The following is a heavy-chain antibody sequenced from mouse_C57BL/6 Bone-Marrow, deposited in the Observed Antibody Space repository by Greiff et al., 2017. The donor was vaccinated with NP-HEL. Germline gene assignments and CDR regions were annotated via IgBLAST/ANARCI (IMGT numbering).Heavy chain of an antibody. V-gene: IGHV1-31*01. J-gene: IGHJ1*03. Sequence: VQLKQSGPELVKPGASVKISCKASGFSFTGYYMHWVKQSHGNILDWIGYIYPYNGVSSYNQKFKGKATLTVDKSSSTAYMELRSLTSYYGSSYWYFDVWGTGTTVTVSS. CDR1: GFSFTGYY. CDR3: FDV. D-gene: IGHD1-1*01. CDR2: IYPYNGVS.